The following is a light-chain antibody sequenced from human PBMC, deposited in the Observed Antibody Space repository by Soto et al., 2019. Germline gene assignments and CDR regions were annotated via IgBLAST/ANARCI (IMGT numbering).Light chain of an antibody. CDR1: QGIST. CDR2: AAS. J-gene: IGKJ1*01. Sequence: DIQMTQSPSSLSASVGDRVTITCRASQGISTLVWYQQKPGTVPKLLIFAASTLQSGVPSRFSGSGSGTDFTLTISSLQPEDVATYYCQNYNGAPWTFGQGTKVEIK. V-gene: IGKV1-27*01. CDR3: QNYNGAPWT.